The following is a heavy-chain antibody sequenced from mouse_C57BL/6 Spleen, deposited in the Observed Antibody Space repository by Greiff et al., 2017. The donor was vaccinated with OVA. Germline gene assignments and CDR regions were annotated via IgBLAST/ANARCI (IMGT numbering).Heavy chain of an antibody. CDR3: AREASKGYFDV. CDR2: IYPGDGDT. V-gene: IGHV1-82*01. D-gene: IGHD2-10*02. J-gene: IGHJ1*03. Sequence: QVQLQQSGPELVKPGASVKISCKASGYAFSSSWMNWVKQRPGKGLEWIGRIYPGDGDTNYNGKFKGKATLTADKSSSTAYMQLSSLTSEDSAVYICAREASKGYFDVWGTGATVTVSS. CDR1: GYAFSSSW.